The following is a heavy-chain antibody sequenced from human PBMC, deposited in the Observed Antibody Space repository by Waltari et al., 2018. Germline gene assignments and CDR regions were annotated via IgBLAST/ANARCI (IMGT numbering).Heavy chain of an antibody. J-gene: IGHJ4*02. CDR2: SIPIFGTA. CDR1: GGTFSSYA. D-gene: IGHD2-21*01. V-gene: IGHV1-69*13. CDR3: ARAYCGGDCYSGFDY. Sequence: QVQLVQSGAEVKKPGSSVKVSCKASGGTFSSYAISWVRQAPGQGLEWMGGSIPIFGTANYAQKFQGRVTITADESTSTAYMELSSLRSEDTAVYYCARAYCGGDCYSGFDYWGQGTLVTVSS.